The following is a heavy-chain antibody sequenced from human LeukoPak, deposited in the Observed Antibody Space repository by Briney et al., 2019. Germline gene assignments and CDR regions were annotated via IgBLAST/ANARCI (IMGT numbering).Heavy chain of an antibody. D-gene: IGHD1-26*01. CDR3: ARGRTKWDLLLFGY. J-gene: IGHJ4*02. CDR1: GGSISNYH. V-gene: IGHV4-59*01. CDR2: IYYLGTT. Sequence: SETLSLTCTVSGGSISNYHWSWIRQPPGKGLEWIGYIYYLGTTNYNPSLKSRVTISVDTSKNQFSLKLSSVTAADTAVYYCARGRTKWDLLLFGYWGQGTLVTVSS.